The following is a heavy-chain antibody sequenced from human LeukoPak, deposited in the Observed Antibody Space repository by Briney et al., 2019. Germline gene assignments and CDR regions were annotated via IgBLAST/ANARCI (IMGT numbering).Heavy chain of an antibody. J-gene: IGHJ4*02. CDR3: ARDPGVTMVRGDDY. D-gene: IGHD3-10*01. Sequence: ASVKVSCKASGYTFTGYYMHWVRQAPGQGLEWMGRINPNSGGTNYAQKFQGRVTMTRDTSISTAYMELSRLRSDDAAVYYCARDPGVTMVRGDDYWGQGTLVTVYS. CDR1: GYTFTGYY. CDR2: INPNSGGT. V-gene: IGHV1-2*06.